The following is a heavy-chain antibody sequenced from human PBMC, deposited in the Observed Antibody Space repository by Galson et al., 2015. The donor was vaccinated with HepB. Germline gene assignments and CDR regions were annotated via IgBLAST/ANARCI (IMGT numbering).Heavy chain of an antibody. CDR3: AKASRAITMVRGVIVN. CDR2: ISGSGGST. J-gene: IGHJ4*02. D-gene: IGHD3-10*01. Sequence: SLRLSCAASGFTFSSYAMSWVRQAPGKGLEWVSAISGSGGSTYYADSVKGRFTISRDNSKNTLYLQMNSLRAEDTAVYYCAKASRAITMVRGVIVNWGQGTLVTVSS. CDR1: GFTFSSYA. V-gene: IGHV3-23*01.